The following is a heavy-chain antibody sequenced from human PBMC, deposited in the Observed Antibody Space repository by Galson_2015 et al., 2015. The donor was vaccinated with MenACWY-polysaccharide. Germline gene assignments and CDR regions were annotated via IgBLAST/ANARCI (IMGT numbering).Heavy chain of an antibody. V-gene: IGHV5-51*01. J-gene: IGHJ4*02. CDR2: IYPGGSDT. Sequence: QSGAEEQRPGESLTISCTTSGYSFVTYWIAWVRQMPGKGLEWMANIYPGGSDTRYSTSFQGQVIISADNSISTAYLQWSSLKASDTAMYYCARLAGPTDYWGQGTLVTVSS. CDR3: ARLAGPTDY. CDR1: GYSFVTYW.